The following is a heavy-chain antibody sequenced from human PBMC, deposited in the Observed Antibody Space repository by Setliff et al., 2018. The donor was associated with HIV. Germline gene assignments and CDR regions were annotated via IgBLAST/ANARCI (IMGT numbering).Heavy chain of an antibody. CDR1: GFTFNDYH. CDR3: ARAGVVEGYYYYYYMDV. J-gene: IGHJ6*03. V-gene: IGHV3-11*05. D-gene: IGHD2-15*01. Sequence: GGSLRLSCVGSGFTFNDYHISWIRQAPGKGLEWISYIGSLGDKEYADSVKGRFTISRDNARKSVYLQIDSLRAEDTAVYYCARAGVVEGYYYYYYMDVWGKGTTVTVSS. CDR2: IGSLGDK.